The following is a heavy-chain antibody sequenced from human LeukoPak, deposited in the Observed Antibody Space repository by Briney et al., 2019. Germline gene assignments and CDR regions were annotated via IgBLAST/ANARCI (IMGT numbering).Heavy chain of an antibody. Sequence: GGSLRLSCATSGFTLSNVWMSWVRQAPGEGLEWVGNIRGDGSVKFYLDSVKGRFTISRDNTNSVSLQMNNLKAEDTAVYYCGRSVAAPADYWGQGTLVIVSS. CDR3: GRSVAAPADY. CDR1: GFTLSNVW. J-gene: IGHJ4*02. V-gene: IGHV3-7*03. D-gene: IGHD6-6*01. CDR2: IRGDGSVK.